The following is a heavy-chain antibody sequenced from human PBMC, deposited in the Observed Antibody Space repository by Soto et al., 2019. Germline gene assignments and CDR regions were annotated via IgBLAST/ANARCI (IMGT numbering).Heavy chain of an antibody. CDR1: GFTFSNLV. CDR3: AKRRGDGYFAL. CDR2: IGGTSGST. D-gene: IGHD7-27*01. J-gene: IGHJ2*01. V-gene: IGHV3-23*01. Sequence: EVLLLESGGGLVQPGGSLRLSCAASGFTFSNLVMSWVRRAPGKGLEWVSSIGGTSGSTYYADSGKGRFTISRDNSKNTLSLQMSRLRAEDTAVYYCAKRRGDGYFALWGRGTLVTNSS.